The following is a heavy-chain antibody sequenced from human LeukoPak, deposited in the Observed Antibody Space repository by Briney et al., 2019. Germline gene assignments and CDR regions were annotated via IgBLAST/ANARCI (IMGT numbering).Heavy chain of an antibody. J-gene: IGHJ4*02. CDR1: GGSISSGGYY. D-gene: IGHD1-7*01. CDR2: IYYSGST. CDR3: AGSLTGTTYYFDY. V-gene: IGHV4-31*03. Sequence: SETLSLTCTVSGGSISSGGYYWSWIRQHPGKGLEWIGYIYYSGSTYYNPSLKSRVTMSVNTSKNQFSLKLSSVTAADTAVYYCAGSLTGTTYYFDYWGQGTLVTVSS.